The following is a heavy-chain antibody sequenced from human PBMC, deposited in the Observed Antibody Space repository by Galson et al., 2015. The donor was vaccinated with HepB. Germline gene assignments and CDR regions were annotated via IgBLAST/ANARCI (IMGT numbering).Heavy chain of an antibody. D-gene: IGHD3-22*01. CDR3: ARDFSPPDNSSGHAYYV. CDR2: IIPILNIA. Sequence: SVKVSCKASGDTFTSYSVTWVRQAPGQGLEWMGRIIPILNIANYAQKFQGRVTITADKSTRTAYMELSSLRSEDTAMYYCARDFSPPDNSSGHAYYVWGPGTLVTVSS. V-gene: IGHV1-69*04. J-gene: IGHJ4*02. CDR1: GDTFTSYS.